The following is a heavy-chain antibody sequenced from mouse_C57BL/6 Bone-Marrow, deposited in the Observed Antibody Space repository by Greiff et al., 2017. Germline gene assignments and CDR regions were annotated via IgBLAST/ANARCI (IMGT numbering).Heavy chain of an antibody. CDR3: ASNLPHYGSSYDWYFDV. V-gene: IGHV1-26*01. Sequence: VQLQQSGPELVKPGASVKISCKASGYTFTDYYMNWVKQSHGKSLEWIGDINPNNGGTSYNQKFKGKATLTVDKSSSTAYMELRSLTSEDSAVYYCASNLPHYGSSYDWYFDVWGTGTTVTVSS. CDR1: GYTFTDYY. D-gene: IGHD1-1*01. J-gene: IGHJ1*03. CDR2: INPNNGGT.